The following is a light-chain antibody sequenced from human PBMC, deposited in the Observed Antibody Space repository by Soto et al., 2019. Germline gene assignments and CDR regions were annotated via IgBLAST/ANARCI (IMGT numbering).Light chain of an antibody. CDR1: QNINTW. Sequence: DIQMTQSPSTLSASVGDRVTITCRASQNINTWLAWYQQKPGKAPNLLIYKASIIQSGVPSRFSGSGSGTEYTLSISSLQPDDLATYYCKQYSGYPWTFGQGTKVEVK. CDR2: KAS. J-gene: IGKJ1*01. V-gene: IGKV1-5*03. CDR3: KQYSGYPWT.